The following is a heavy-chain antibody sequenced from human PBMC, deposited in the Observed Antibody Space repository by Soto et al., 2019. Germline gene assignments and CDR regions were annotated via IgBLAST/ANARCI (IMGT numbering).Heavy chain of an antibody. V-gene: IGHV1-69*02. CDR2: IIPLVGII. CDR3: AIYSGTYMSAH. J-gene: IGHJ4*02. D-gene: IGHD1-26*01. CDR1: GGTFSSYT. Sequence: QVQLVQSGAEVQKPGSSVKISCKASGGTFSSYTISWVRQAPGQGLEWMGRIIPLVGIINYAQKFQGRITITADTLKSTAYMELSSLRFEDTAVYYCAIYSGTYMSAHWGQGTLVAVST.